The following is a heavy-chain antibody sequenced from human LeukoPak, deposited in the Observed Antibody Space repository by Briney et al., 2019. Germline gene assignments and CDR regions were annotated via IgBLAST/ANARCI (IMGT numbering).Heavy chain of an antibody. CDR2: ISGSGGST. D-gene: IGHD1-26*01. V-gene: IGHV3-23*01. CDR3: ASLRRPSGSSDY. CDR1: GFTFSSYG. J-gene: IGHJ4*02. Sequence: GGTLRLSCAASGFTFSSYGMSWVRQAPGKGLEWVSAISGSGGSTYYADSVKGRFTISRDNAKNTLYLQMNSLRAEDTAVYYCASLRRPSGSSDYWGQGTLVTVSS.